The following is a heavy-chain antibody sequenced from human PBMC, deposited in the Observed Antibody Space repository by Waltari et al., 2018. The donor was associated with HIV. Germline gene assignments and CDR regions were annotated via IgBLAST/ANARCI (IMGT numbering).Heavy chain of an antibody. D-gene: IGHD1-7*01. V-gene: IGHV4-39*01. CDR3: ARRGNYRAAEYNYFGP. J-gene: IGHJ5*02. CDR2: IQYGGNT. CDR1: GGFCRSSDSY. Sequence: QLQLQESGPGVVKPLETLSLTCTVSGGFCRSSDSYWDWVRQAPGKGLEWIGNIQYGGNTIYNPSLESRVSMSIDTSRGQFSLTLKDVTAADTAVYFCARRGNYRAAEYNYFGPWGQGIQVIVSS.